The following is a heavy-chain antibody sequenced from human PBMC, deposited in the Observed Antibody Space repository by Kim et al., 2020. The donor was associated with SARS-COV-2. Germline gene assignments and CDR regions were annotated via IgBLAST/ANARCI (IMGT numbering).Heavy chain of an antibody. CDR2: ISYDGSNK. V-gene: IGHV3-30*04. D-gene: IGHD1-26*01. Sequence: GGSLRLSCAASGFTFSSYAMHWVRQAPGKGLEWVAVISYDGSNKYYADSVKGRFTISRDNSKNTLYLQMNSLRAEDTAVYYCARDLGGCYTECPWYYYYG. J-gene: IGHJ6*01. CDR3: ARDLGGCYTECPWYYYYG. CDR1: GFTFSSYA.